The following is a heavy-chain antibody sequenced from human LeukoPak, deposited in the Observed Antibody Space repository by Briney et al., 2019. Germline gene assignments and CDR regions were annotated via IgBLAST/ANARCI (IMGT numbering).Heavy chain of an antibody. CDR1: GDSIRNSY. CDR3: ARVKVNTAMALQYYHYYMDV. V-gene: IGHV4-59*01. D-gene: IGHD5-18*01. CDR2: IPTSGDI. Sequence: SGTLSLTCTVSGDSIRNSYWSWIRQPPGKGLEWIGYIPTSGDINYNPSLKSRVTISLQTSKNQVSLKVNSVTAADTAVYFCARVKVNTAMALQYYHYYMDVWGKGTTVIVSS. J-gene: IGHJ6*03.